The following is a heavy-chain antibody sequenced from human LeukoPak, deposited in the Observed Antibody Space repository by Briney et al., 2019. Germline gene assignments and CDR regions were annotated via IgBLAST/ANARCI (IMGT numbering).Heavy chain of an antibody. CDR2: ISSSHI. CDR1: GFTFKDYS. J-gene: IGHJ4*02. Sequence: GGSLRLFCAASGFTFKDYSMNWVRQAPGKGLEFVSYISSSHIYYADSVKGRFTISRDNAKNSLYLEMNSLRAEDTAVYYCARDHDWGFYYWGQGLLVTVSS. V-gene: IGHV3-48*01. D-gene: IGHD2-21*01. CDR3: ARDHDWGFYY.